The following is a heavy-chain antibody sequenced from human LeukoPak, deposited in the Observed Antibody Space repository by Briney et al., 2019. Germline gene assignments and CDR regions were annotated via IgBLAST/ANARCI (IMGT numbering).Heavy chain of an antibody. CDR3: ARGHSDRQGWVPGSFDY. CDR1: GGSISSGGYY. Sequence: SETLSLTCTVSGGSISSGGYYWSWIRQHPGKGLEWIGYIYYSGSTYYNPSLKSRVTISVDTSKNQFSLKLSSVTAADTAVYYCARGHSDRQGWVPGSFDYGGRETLAPVSS. V-gene: IGHV4-31*03. D-gene: IGHD3-10*01. J-gene: IGHJ4*02. CDR2: IYYSGST.